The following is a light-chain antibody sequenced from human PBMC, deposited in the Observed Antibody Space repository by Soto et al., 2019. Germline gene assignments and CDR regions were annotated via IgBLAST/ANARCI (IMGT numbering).Light chain of an antibody. CDR3: QPYGSSPPT. CDR2: GAS. Sequence: EIVLTQSPGTLSLSPGERATLSCRASQSVSSNYLAWYRRKPGQAPRLLIYGASNRATDIPGRFSGSGSGTDFTLTITRLEPDDFAVYYCQPYGSSPPTVGPGTRVEIK. J-gene: IGKJ1*01. CDR1: QSVSSNY. V-gene: IGKV3-20*01.